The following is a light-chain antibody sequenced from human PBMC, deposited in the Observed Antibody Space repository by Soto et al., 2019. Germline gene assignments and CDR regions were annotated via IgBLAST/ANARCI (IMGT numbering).Light chain of an antibody. CDR1: QSVSSNY. V-gene: IGKV3-20*01. Sequence: EIVLTQSPGTLSLSPGERATLSCRASQSVSSNYLAWYRRKPGQAPSLLIYGASTRATGIPGRFSGSGSGTDFTLTITRVEPEDFAVYYCQQYGSSPPTFGQGTKVEFK. J-gene: IGKJ1*01. CDR2: GAS. CDR3: QQYGSSPPT.